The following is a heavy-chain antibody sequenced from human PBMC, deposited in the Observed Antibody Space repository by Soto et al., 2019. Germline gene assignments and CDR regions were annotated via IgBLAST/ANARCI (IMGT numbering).Heavy chain of an antibody. CDR2: TYYRSKWYN. D-gene: IGHD2-8*01. CDR1: GDSVSSNSAA. CDR3: ARLITQYYFYGMDV. V-gene: IGHV6-1*01. J-gene: IGHJ6*02. Sequence: SQTLSRTXAISGDSVSSNSAAWNWIRKSPSRGLEWLGRTYYRSKWYNDYAVSVKSRITINPDTSKSQFSLQLNSVTPEDTAVYYCARLITQYYFYGMDVWGQGTTVTVSS.